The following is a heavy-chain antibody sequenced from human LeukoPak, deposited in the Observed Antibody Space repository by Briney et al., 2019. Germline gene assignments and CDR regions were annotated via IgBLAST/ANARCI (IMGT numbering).Heavy chain of an antibody. CDR2: IYTSGST. Sequence: PSETLSLTCTVSGGSISSGSYYWSWIRQPAGKGLEWIGRIYTSGSTNYNPSLKSRVTISVDTSKNQFSLKLSSVTAADTAVYYCARKSKGPVVAVAGTIDYWGQGTLVTVSS. D-gene: IGHD6-19*01. CDR1: GGSISSGSYY. CDR3: ARKSKGPVVAVAGTIDY. J-gene: IGHJ4*02. V-gene: IGHV4-61*02.